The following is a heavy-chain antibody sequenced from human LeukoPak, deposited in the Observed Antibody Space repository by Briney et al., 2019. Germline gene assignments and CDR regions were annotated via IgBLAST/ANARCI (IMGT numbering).Heavy chain of an antibody. Sequence: GGSLRLSCTASGFTFSNYFMHWVRQAPGRGLEWVAVISSDGNRQYYADSVKGRFTIARDTSRSTVFLQMNSLRAEDTAVYYCAKAMNTPVAMITFGGVIVPPGYWGQGTLVTVSS. V-gene: IGHV3-30-3*01. D-gene: IGHD3-16*02. CDR2: ISSDGNRQ. J-gene: IGHJ4*02. CDR1: GFTFSNYF. CDR3: AKAMNTPVAMITFGGVIVPPGY.